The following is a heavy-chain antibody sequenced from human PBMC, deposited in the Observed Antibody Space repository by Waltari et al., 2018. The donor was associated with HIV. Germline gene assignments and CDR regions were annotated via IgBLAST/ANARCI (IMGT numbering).Heavy chain of an antibody. Sequence: DVQLVESGGGLVQPGGSLRLSCAASGFTFSRHWMSWVRQAPGKGLEWVANIKEDGSEKYYVDSVKGRFTISRDNAKNSLYLQMNRLRADDTAVYYCARNTPWTVTHDYWGQGTLVTVSS. V-gene: IGHV3-7*01. J-gene: IGHJ4*02. CDR3: ARNTPWTVTHDY. CDR2: IKEDGSEK. D-gene: IGHD4-17*01. CDR1: GFTFSRHW.